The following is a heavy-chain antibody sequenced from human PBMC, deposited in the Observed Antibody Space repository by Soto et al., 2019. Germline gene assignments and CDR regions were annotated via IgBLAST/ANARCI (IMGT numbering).Heavy chain of an antibody. CDR2: ISGSGGST. J-gene: IGHJ5*02. CDR3: AKSFLNYVLFGPWFDP. CDR1: GFTFSSYS. V-gene: IGHV3-23*01. D-gene: IGHD2-21*01. Sequence: GGSLRLSCAASGFTFSSYSMNWVRQAPGNGLEWVSAISGSGGSTYYADSVKGRFTISRDNSKNTLYLQMNSLRAEDTAVYYCAKSFLNYVLFGPWFDPWGQGTLVTVSS.